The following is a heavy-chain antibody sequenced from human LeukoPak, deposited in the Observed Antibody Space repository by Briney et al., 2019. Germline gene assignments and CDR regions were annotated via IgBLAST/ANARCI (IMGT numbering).Heavy chain of an antibody. V-gene: IGHV1-8*01. D-gene: IGHD3-10*01. CDR2: MNPNSGNT. Sequence: ASVKVSCKASGYTFTSYDINWVRQATGQGHEWMGWMNPNSGNTGYAQKFQGRVTMTRNTSISTAYMELSSLRSEDTAVYYCARGMVRGVTYYYYYGMDVWGQGTTVTVSS. CDR1: GYTFTSYD. J-gene: IGHJ6*02. CDR3: ARGMVRGVTYYYYYGMDV.